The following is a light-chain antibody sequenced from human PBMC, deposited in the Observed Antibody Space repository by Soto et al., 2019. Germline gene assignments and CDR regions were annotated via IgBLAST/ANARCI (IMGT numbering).Light chain of an antibody. J-gene: IGLJ1*01. CDR3: SSYAGSSNV. Sequence: QSALTQPASVSGSLGQSIAISCTGTRSDVGSRDSVSWYQHHPGKAPKLLIYDVNLRPSGVPDRFSGSKSGNTASLTVSGLQAEDEADYYCSSYAGSSNVFGTGTKLTVL. CDR1: RSDVGSRDS. V-gene: IGLV2-8*01. CDR2: DVN.